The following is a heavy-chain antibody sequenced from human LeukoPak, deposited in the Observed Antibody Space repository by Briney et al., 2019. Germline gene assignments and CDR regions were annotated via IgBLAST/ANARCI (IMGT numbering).Heavy chain of an antibody. CDR3: ARGYYDSSDFEYFQH. D-gene: IGHD3-22*01. CDR1: GYTFSIYG. Sequence: GASVRVSCKASGYTFSIYGFSWVRQAPGQGLEWMGWISAYNGNTNYAQKFQGRVTMTTDTSTSTAHMELRSLRSDDTAVFYCARGYYDSSDFEYFQHWGQGTLVTVSS. V-gene: IGHV1-18*01. J-gene: IGHJ1*01. CDR2: ISAYNGNT.